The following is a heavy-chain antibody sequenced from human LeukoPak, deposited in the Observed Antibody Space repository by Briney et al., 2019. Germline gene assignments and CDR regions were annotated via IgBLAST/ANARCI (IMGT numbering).Heavy chain of an antibody. CDR2: TRNKANTYTT. CDR1: GFTFSDHY. V-gene: IGHV3-72*01. D-gene: IGHD1-26*01. J-gene: IGHJ4*02. CDR3: AREPSGSYPGAFAY. Sequence: HPGGSLRLSCAASGFTFSDHYMDWVRQAPGKGLEWVGRTRNKANTYTTEYAASVKGRFTISRDDSKNSLYLQMNSLKTEDTAVYYCAREPSGSYPGAFAYWGQGTLVTVSS.